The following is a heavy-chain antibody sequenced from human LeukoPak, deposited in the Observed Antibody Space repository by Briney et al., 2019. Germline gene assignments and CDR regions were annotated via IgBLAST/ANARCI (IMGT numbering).Heavy chain of an antibody. J-gene: IGHJ5*02. V-gene: IGHV1-2*06. CDR2: INPNSGGT. CDR3: ARVRYCSGGSCYSYRPPFVP. CDR1: GYTFTGYY. D-gene: IGHD2-15*01. Sequence: GASVKISCKASGYTFTGYYMHWVRQAPGQGLEWMGRINPNSGGTNYAQKFQGRVTMTRDTSISTAYMELSRLRSDDTAVYYCARVRYCSGGSCYSYRPPFVPWGQGTLVTVSS.